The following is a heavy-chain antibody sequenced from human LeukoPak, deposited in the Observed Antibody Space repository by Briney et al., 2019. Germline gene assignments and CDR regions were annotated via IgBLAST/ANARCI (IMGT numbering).Heavy chain of an antibody. CDR1: GFTFSNYN. Sequence: GGSLRLSCAASGFTFSNYNMFWARQAPGKGLEWVSYITSSSNTVHYADSVKGRFTLSRDNAKRSLYLQMNSLRAEDTAIYYCARLLSGWYLADYWGQGTLVTVSS. CDR3: ARLLSGWYLADY. J-gene: IGHJ4*02. V-gene: IGHV3-48*01. CDR2: ITSSSNTV. D-gene: IGHD6-19*01.